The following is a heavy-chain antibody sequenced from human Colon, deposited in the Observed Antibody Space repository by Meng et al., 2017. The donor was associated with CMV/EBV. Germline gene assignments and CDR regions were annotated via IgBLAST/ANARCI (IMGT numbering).Heavy chain of an antibody. J-gene: IGHJ5*02. Sequence: SGDSSSSGGYYWSWIRQPPGKGLEWIGYISYSGTTYYNPSLKSRVTISIDTSKNQFSLKLSAVTAADTAVFYCARAPLTGYNWFDPWGQGTLVTVSS. V-gene: IGHV4-30-4*01. CDR3: ARAPLTGYNWFDP. CDR2: ISYSGTT. D-gene: IGHD3-9*01. CDR1: GDSSSSGGYY.